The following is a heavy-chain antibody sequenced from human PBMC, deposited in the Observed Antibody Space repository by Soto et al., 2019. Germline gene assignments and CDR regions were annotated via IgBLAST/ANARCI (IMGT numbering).Heavy chain of an antibody. CDR3: AGGGGWHQNWFDP. J-gene: IGHJ5*02. CDR1: GYTFTSYG. D-gene: IGHD6-19*01. Sequence: ASVKVSCKASGYTFTSYGISWVRQAPGQGLEWMGWISAYNGNTNYAQKFQGRVTITADKSTSTAYMELSSLRSEDTAVYYCAGGGGWHQNWFDPWGQGTLVTVSS. V-gene: IGHV1-18*01. CDR2: ISAYNGNT.